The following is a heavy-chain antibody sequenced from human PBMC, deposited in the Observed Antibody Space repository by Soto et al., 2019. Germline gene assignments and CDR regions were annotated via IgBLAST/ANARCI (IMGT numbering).Heavy chain of an antibody. CDR1: GGSISSSSYY. CDR3: ARRPRTDYYYYGMDV. V-gene: IGHV4-39*01. J-gene: IGHJ6*02. Sequence: SETLSLTCTVSGGSISSSSYYWGWIRQPPGKGLEWIGSIYYSGSTYYNPSLKCRVTISVDTSKNQFSLKLSSVTAADTAVYYCARRPRTDYYYYGMDVWGQGTTVT. CDR2: IYYSGST.